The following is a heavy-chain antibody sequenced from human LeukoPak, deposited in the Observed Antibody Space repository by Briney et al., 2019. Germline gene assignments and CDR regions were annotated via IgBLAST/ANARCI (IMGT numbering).Heavy chain of an antibody. D-gene: IGHD5-18*01. CDR2: ISGSGGST. CDR3: AKHMRGYSYGYFDY. V-gene: IGHV3-23*01. J-gene: IGHJ4*02. Sequence: GGSLRLSCAASGFTFSSYAMSWVRQAPGKGLEWGSAISGSGGSTYYADSVKGRFTISRDNSKNTLYLQMNSLRAEDTAVYYCAKHMRGYSYGYFDYWGQGTLVTVSS. CDR1: GFTFSSYA.